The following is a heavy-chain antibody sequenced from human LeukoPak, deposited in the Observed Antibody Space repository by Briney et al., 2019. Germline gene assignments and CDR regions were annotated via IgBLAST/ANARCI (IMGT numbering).Heavy chain of an antibody. Sequence: SETLSLTCTVSGGSISSSNWWSWVRQPPGKGLEWIGEIYHSGSTNYNPSLKSRVTISVDKSKNQFSLKLSSVTAADTAVYYCARAAFTSGYYSVYWGQGTLATVSS. CDR1: GGSISSSNW. CDR2: IYHSGST. V-gene: IGHV4-4*02. CDR3: ARAAFTSGYYSVY. J-gene: IGHJ4*02. D-gene: IGHD3-22*01.